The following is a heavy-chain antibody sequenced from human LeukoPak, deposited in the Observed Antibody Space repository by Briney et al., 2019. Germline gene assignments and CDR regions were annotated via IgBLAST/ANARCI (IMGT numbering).Heavy chain of an antibody. D-gene: IGHD2-2*01. CDR3: ARETSGKNYFDY. V-gene: IGHV1-46*01. CDR1: GYTFTSYY. J-gene: IGHJ4*02. Sequence: ASVKVSCKASGYTFTSYYMHWVRQAPGQGLEWMGIINPSGGSTSYAQKFQGRVTKTRDKSTSTVYMELSRVRSEDTAVYYCARETSGKNYFDYWGQGTLVTVSS. CDR2: INPSGGST.